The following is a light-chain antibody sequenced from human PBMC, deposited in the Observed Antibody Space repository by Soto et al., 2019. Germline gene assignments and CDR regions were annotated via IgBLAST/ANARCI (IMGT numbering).Light chain of an antibody. V-gene: IGKV2-24*01. CDR2: KIS. CDR3: IQAAQFPLS. Sequence: EIVMTQTPLSLPVTLGQPASISFRSSQSPIYSDGNTYLSWLQQRPGQPPRLLIHKISNRLSGVPDRFSASGAGTDFTLKSSRVEAEDVEIYYCIQAAQFPLSFGQGIKLEIK. J-gene: IGKJ2*03. CDR1: QSPIYSDGNTY.